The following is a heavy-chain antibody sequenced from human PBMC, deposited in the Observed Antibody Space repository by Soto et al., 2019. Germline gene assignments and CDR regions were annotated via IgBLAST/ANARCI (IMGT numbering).Heavy chain of an antibody. D-gene: IGHD2-2*01. CDR3: AREAAASFDY. CDR2: IYSGGDT. Sequence: GESLKISCAASGFTVSSNYMSWVRQAPGKGLEWVSVIYSGGDTHYADSVKGRFTVSRDNSKNTLYLQMNSLRAEDTAVYYCAREAAASFDYWGQGTLVTVSS. J-gene: IGHJ4*02. V-gene: IGHV3-53*01. CDR1: GFTVSSNY.